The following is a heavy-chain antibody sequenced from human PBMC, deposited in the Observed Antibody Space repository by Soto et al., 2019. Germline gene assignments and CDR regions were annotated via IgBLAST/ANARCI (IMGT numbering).Heavy chain of an antibody. CDR1: GGSINSYY. D-gene: IGHD1-26*01. Sequence: SETLSLTCTVSGGSINSYYWSWIRQSPGKGLEWIGYIYYTGSANYNPSLKSRVTISVDTSKNQFSLNLSSVTAADTAVYFCARDQWYSGSYPDAFEIWGQGTMVTVSS. V-gene: IGHV4-59*01. CDR3: ARDQWYSGSYPDAFEI. J-gene: IGHJ3*02. CDR2: IYYTGSA.